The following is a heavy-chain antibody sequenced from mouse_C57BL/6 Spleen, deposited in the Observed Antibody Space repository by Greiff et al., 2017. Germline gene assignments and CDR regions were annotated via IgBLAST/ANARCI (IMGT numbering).Heavy chain of an antibody. V-gene: IGHV1-50*01. CDR1: GYTFTSYW. Sequence: QVQLQQPGAELVKPGASVKLSCKASGYTFTSYWMQWVKQRPGQGLEWIGEIDPSDSYTNYNQKFKGKATLTVDTSSSTAYMQLSSLTSEDSAVYYCARNGGYYDAMDYWGQGTSVTVSA. J-gene: IGHJ4*01. D-gene: IGHD2-2*01. CDR2: IDPSDSYT. CDR3: ARNGGYYDAMDY.